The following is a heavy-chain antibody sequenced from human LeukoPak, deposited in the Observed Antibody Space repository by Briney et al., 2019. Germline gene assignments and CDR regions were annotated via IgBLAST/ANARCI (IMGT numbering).Heavy chain of an antibody. Sequence: GGSLRLSCAASGFTFSSYNMNWVRQAPGKGLEWVSSITSGGGYTYYADSVKGRFTTSRDNAKNSLSLRLDSLRAEDTAVYYCARGHYDVLTSSYKWTPDYWGQGTLVTVSS. CDR2: ITSGGGYT. CDR3: ARGHYDVLTSSYKWTPDY. J-gene: IGHJ4*02. CDR1: GFTFSSYN. V-gene: IGHV3-21*06. D-gene: IGHD3-9*01.